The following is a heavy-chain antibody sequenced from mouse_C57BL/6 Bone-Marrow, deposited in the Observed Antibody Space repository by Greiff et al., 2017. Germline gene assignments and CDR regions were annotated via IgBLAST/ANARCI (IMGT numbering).Heavy chain of an antibody. CDR3: ARSKGFYY. V-gene: IGHV1-63*01. Sequence: VMLVESGAELVRPGTSVKMSCKASGYTFTNYWIGWAKQRPGHGLEWIGDIYPGGGYTNYNEKFKGKATLTADKSSSTSYMQFSSLTSEDAAIYYCARSKGFYYWGQGTTLTVSS. J-gene: IGHJ2*01. CDR2: IYPGGGYT. CDR1: GYTFTNYW.